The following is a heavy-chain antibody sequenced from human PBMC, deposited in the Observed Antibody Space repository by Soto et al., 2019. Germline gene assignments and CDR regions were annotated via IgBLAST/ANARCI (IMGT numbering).Heavy chain of an antibody. V-gene: IGHV1-18*01. J-gene: IGHJ3*02. D-gene: IGHD3-22*01. CDR2: ISAYNGNT. Sequence: GASVKVSCKASGYTFTSYGISWVRQAPGQGLEWMGWISAYNGNTNYAQKLQGRVTMTTDTSTSTAYMELRSLRSDDTAVYYCARGLKYYYDSSGYYYWAPGHAFDIWGQGTMVTVSS. CDR1: GYTFTSYG. CDR3: ARGLKYYYDSSGYYYWAPGHAFDI.